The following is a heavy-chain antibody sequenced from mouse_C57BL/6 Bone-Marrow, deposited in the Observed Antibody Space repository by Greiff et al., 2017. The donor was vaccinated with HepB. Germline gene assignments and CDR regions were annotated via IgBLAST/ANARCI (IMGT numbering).Heavy chain of an antibody. CDR2: IDPEDGDT. CDR3: ARKSYDYDERGFDY. J-gene: IGHJ2*01. Sequence: VQLQQSGAELVRPGASVKLSCTASGFNIKDYYMHWVKQRPEQGLEWIGRIDPEDGDTEYAPKFQGKATMTADTSSNTAYLQLSSLTSEDTAVYYCARKSYDYDERGFDYWGQGTTLTVSS. D-gene: IGHD2-4*01. V-gene: IGHV14-1*01. CDR1: GFNIKDYY.